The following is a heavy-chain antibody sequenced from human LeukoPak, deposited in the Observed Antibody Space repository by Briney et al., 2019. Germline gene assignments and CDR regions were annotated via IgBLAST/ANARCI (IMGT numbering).Heavy chain of an antibody. V-gene: IGHV3-23*01. Sequence: GGSLRLSCAASGYTFSSYAMSWVRQAPGKGLEWVSAISDSGGSTYYADSVKGRFTISRDNSKNTLYLQMNSLRAEDTAVYYCAKGAPSPKGYCSGGSCYHYFDYWGQGTLVTVSS. D-gene: IGHD2-15*01. CDR2: ISDSGGST. CDR1: GYTFSSYA. J-gene: IGHJ4*02. CDR3: AKGAPSPKGYCSGGSCYHYFDY.